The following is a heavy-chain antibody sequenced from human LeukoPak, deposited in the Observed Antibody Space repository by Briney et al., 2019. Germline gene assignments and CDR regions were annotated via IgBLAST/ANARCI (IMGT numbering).Heavy chain of an antibody. CDR1: GYSFTSYW. V-gene: IGHV5-51*03. Sequence: GESLKISCTGSGYSFTSYWIGWVRQMPGKGMEWMEIIYPGDSDTIYSPSFQGQVTISADKSISTAYLQWSSLKASDTAMYYCARYRGYSGYDLNYWGQGTLVTVSS. CDR3: ARYRGYSGYDLNY. J-gene: IGHJ4*02. CDR2: IYPGDSDT. D-gene: IGHD5-12*01.